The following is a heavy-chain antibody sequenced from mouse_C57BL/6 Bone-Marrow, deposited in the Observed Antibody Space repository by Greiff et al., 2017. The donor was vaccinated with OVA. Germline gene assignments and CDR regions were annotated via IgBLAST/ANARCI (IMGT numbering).Heavy chain of an antibody. J-gene: IGHJ2*01. V-gene: IGHV1-50*01. D-gene: IGHD1-1*01. CDR2: IDPSDSYT. CDR3: ARKSYYGSSPYYFDY. CDR1: GYTFTSYW. Sequence: QVQLKQPGAELVKPGASVKLSCKASGYTFTSYWMQWVKQRPGQGLEWIGEIDPSDSYTNYNQKFKGKATLTVDTSSSTAYMQLSSLTSEDSAVYYCARKSYYGSSPYYFDYWGQGTTLTVSS.